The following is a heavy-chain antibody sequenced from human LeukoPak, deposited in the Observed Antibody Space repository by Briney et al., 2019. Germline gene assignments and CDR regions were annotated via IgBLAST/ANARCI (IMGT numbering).Heavy chain of an antibody. D-gene: IGHD6-25*01. CDR1: GDSISRSTYY. J-gene: IGHJ4*02. CDR3: ARSSGTGTFSY. Sequence: SETLSLTCTVSGDSISRSTYYWAWIRQPPGKGLEWIGSVYYGRSPYFNPSLESRATVSVDTSKNHFSLKMSSVTAADTAVYYCARSSGTGTFSYWGQGTLVTVSS. V-gene: IGHV4-39*02. CDR2: VYYGRSP.